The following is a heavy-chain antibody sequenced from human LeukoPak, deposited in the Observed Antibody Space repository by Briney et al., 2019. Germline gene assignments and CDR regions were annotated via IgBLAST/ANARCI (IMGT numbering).Heavy chain of an antibody. J-gene: IGHJ4*02. CDR1: GFTFCSYS. CDR3: AREYSSGRDY. V-gene: IGHV3-21*01. CDR2: ISSSSSYI. D-gene: IGHD6-19*01. Sequence: GGPLRLSCAASGFTFCSYSMNWVPQAPGKGLEWVSSISSSSSYIYYADSVKGRFTISRDNAKNSLYLQMNSLRAEDTAVYYCAREYSSGRDYWGQGTLVTVSS.